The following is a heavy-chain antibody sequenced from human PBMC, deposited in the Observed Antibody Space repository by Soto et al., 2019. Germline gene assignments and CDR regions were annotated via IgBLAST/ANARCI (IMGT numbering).Heavy chain of an antibody. J-gene: IGHJ4*02. Sequence: EVQLVESGGGLVKPGGSRRLSCAASGFTFSNAWMSWVRQAPGKGLECVGRIKSKTDGGTTDYATPVKGRFTISRDDSKNTLYLQMNSLKTEDTAVYYCTTDRPTVSTSQGIFDYWGQGTLVTVSS. CDR1: GFTFSNAW. D-gene: IGHD4-17*01. V-gene: IGHV3-15*01. CDR2: IKSKTDGGTT. CDR3: TTDRPTVSTSQGIFDY.